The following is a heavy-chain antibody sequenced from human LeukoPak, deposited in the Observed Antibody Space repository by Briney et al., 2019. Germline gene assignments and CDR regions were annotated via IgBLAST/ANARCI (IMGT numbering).Heavy chain of an antibody. Sequence: SETLSLTCTVSGGSVSSGSYYWSWIPQPPGKGREWIGYIYYSGSTNYYPSLKSRVTISVDTSKNQFSLKLSSVTAADTAVYYCARGRITMIVVVDAFDIWGQGTMVTVSS. CDR2: IYYSGST. J-gene: IGHJ3*02. CDR3: ARGRITMIVVVDAFDI. V-gene: IGHV4-61*01. CDR1: GGSVSSGSYY. D-gene: IGHD3-22*01.